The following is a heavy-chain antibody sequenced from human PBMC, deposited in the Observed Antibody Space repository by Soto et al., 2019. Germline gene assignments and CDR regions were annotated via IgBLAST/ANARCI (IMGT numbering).Heavy chain of an antibody. Sequence: GGSLRLSCAASGFTFSSYAMSWVRQAPGKGLEWVSAISGSGGSTYYADSGKGRFTISRDNSKNTLYLQMNSLRAEDTAVYYCARAPITIFGVVPYYYYMDVWGKGTTVAVSS. V-gene: IGHV3-23*01. CDR1: GFTFSSYA. CDR2: ISGSGGST. D-gene: IGHD3-3*01. J-gene: IGHJ6*03. CDR3: ARAPITIFGVVPYYYYMDV.